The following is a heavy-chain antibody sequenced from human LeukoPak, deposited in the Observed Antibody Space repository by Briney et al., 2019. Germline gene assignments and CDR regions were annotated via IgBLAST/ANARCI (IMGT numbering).Heavy chain of an antibody. D-gene: IGHD3-22*01. CDR1: GFTFSSFA. Sequence: PGRSLRLSCAASGFTFSSFAMHWVRQAPGKGLEGGAVFSYDGGNKYYADSVKGRFTISRDNSKNTLYLQMNSLRAEDTAVYYCAKVQITMIVVVTPRPLYGMDVWGQGTTVTVSS. CDR3: AKVQITMIVVVTPRPLYGMDV. J-gene: IGHJ6*02. CDR2: FSYDGGNK. V-gene: IGHV3-30*18.